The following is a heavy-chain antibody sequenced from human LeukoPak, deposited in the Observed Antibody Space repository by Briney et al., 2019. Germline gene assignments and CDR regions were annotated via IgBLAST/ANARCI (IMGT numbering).Heavy chain of an antibody. J-gene: IGHJ4*02. CDR3: AKDSSGWSPYYFDY. D-gene: IGHD6-19*01. V-gene: IGHV3-23*01. CDR1: GFTFSSYA. Sequence: GGSLRLSCAASGFTFSSYAMSWVRQAPGKGLEWVSTISGSGGSTYYADSVKGRFTISRDNSKNTLYLQMNSLRAKDTAVYYCAKDSSGWSPYYFDYWGQGTLVTVSS. CDR2: ISGSGGST.